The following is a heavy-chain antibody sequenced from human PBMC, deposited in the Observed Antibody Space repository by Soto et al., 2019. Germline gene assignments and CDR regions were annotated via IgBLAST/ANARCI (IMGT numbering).Heavy chain of an antibody. J-gene: IGHJ3*02. Sequence: QVQLVQSGAEVKKPGSSVKVSCKASGGTFSSYAISWVRQAPGQGLEWMGGMIPIFGTAKYEQKFQGRVTITADESTRTAYMELSSLRSEDTAAYYCATSRVTYYYDRSAFDIWGQGTMVTVSS. CDR2: MIPIFGTA. CDR3: ATSRVTYYYDRSAFDI. D-gene: IGHD3-22*01. V-gene: IGHV1-69*01. CDR1: GGTFSSYA.